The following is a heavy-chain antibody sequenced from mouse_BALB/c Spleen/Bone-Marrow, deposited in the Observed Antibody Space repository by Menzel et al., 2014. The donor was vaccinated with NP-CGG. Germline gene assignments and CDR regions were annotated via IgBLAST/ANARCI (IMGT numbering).Heavy chain of an antibody. Sequence: EVMLVESGGGLVQPGGSRKLSCAASGFTFSSFGMHWVRQAPVKGLEWVAYISSGSSTIYYGDTVMGRFTISRDNPKNTLFLQMTSLRSEDTATYYCVRSGSSSGYFDYWGQGTTLTVSS. CDR1: GFTFSSFG. D-gene: IGHD1-1*01. CDR3: VRSGSSSGYFDY. J-gene: IGHJ2*01. V-gene: IGHV5-17*02. CDR2: ISSGSSTI.